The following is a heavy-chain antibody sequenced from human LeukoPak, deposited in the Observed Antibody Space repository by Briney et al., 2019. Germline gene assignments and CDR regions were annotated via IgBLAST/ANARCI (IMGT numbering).Heavy chain of an antibody. CDR2: IYYSGST. Sequence: PPETLSLTCTVSGGSISSYYWSWIRQPPGKGLEWVGYIYYSGSTNYNPSLKSRVTISVDTSKNQFSLKLSSVTAADTAVYYCARLLHSSGYYLSYYYYYGMDVWGQGTTVTVSS. V-gene: IGHV4-59*08. D-gene: IGHD3-22*01. CDR1: GGSISSYY. J-gene: IGHJ6*02. CDR3: ARLLHSSGYYLSYYYYYGMDV.